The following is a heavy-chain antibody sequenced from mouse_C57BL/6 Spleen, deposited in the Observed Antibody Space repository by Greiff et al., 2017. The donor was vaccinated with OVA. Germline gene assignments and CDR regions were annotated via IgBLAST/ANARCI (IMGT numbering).Heavy chain of an antibody. J-gene: IGHJ2*01. D-gene: IGHD4-1*01. CDR3: ARDRLGRLDY. Sequence: EVKLMESGPGLVKPSQSLSLTCSVTGYSITSGYYWNWIRQFPGNKLEWMGYISYDGSNNYNPSLKNRISITRDTSKNQFFLKLNSVTTEDTATYYCARDRLGRLDYWGQGTTLTVSS. V-gene: IGHV3-6*01. CDR1: GYSITSGYY. CDR2: ISYDGSN.